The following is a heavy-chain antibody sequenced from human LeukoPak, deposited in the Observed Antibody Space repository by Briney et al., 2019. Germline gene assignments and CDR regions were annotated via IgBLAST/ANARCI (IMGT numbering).Heavy chain of an antibody. CDR2: SYFSGST. V-gene: IGHV4-59*01. Sequence: SETLSLTCTVAGGSISSDYWSSIRQPPGKGLEWIGYSYFSGSTNYNPSLKSRVTIAVDTSKNQCSLKRSSVNAADRAVNYVARADSSGYSYYFDYLGQGTLVNVSS. CDR1: GGSISSDY. CDR3: ARADSSGYSYYFDY. J-gene: IGHJ4*02. D-gene: IGHD3-22*01.